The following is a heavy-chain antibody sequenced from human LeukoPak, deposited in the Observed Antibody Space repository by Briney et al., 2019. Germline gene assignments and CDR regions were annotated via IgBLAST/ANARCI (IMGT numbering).Heavy chain of an antibody. V-gene: IGHV6-1*01. J-gene: IGHJ4*02. CDR1: GVSVSSNSAA. CDR3: ARDPGYSGYDSCFDY. D-gene: IGHD5-12*01. CDR2: TYYRSKWYN. Sequence: SQTLSLTCAISGVSVSSNSAAWNWIRQSPSRGLECLGRTYYRSKWYNDYAVSVKSRITINPDTSKNQFSLQLNSVTPEDTAVYYCARDPGYSGYDSCFDYWGQGTLVTVSS.